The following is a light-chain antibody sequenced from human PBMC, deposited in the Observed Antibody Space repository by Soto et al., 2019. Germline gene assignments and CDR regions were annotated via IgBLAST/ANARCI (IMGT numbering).Light chain of an antibody. CDR3: SSYTSSSALGV. J-gene: IGLJ2*01. CDR1: SSDVGGYNY. V-gene: IGLV2-14*01. Sequence: QSVLTQPASVSGSPGQSITISCTGTSSDVGGYNYVSWYQQHPGKAPKLMIYDVSNRPSVVSNRFSGSKSGNTASLTISGLQAEDEADYYCSSYTSSSALGVFGGGTKLTVL. CDR2: DVS.